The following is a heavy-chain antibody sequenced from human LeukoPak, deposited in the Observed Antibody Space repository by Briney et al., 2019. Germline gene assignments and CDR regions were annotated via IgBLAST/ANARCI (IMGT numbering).Heavy chain of an antibody. CDR3: ARGGEGPFDY. D-gene: IGHD3-10*01. J-gene: IGHJ4*02. CDR2: IYYSGST. Sequence: SETLSLTCTVSGGSISSGDYYWSWIRQPPGQGLEWIGYIYYSGSTYYNPSLKSRVTVSVDTSKNQFSLKLSSVTAADTAVYYCARGGEGPFDYWGQGTLVTVSS. V-gene: IGHV4-30-4*01. CDR1: GGSISSGDYY.